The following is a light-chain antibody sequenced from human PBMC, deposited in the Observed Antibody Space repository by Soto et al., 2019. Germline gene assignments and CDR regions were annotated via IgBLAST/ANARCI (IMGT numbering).Light chain of an antibody. CDR1: QSVSSTY. Sequence: EIALTQSPATLSLSPGERATLSCRASQSVSSTYLAWYQLQPGHAPSLLMYAASSRATGIPDRISGRGSVTDFTLTISRLEPDDFVVYYCHQHGNSPATFGQGNEVEIK. V-gene: IGKV3-20*01. J-gene: IGKJ1*01. CDR3: HQHGNSPAT. CDR2: AAS.